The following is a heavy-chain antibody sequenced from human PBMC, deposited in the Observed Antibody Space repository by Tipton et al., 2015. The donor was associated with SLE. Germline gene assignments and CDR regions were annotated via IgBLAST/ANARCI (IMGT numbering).Heavy chain of an antibody. V-gene: IGHV1-46*01. D-gene: IGHD6-13*01. CDR1: GYTFTSYY. CDR2: INPYSGKT. CDR3: ARKRGFSSSWPENWIDP. J-gene: IGHJ5*02. Sequence: QVQLVQSGAEVKKPGASVKVSCKASGYTFTSYYMHWVRQAPGQGLEWMGIINPYSGKTTFAQKFQGRVAMTRDTSTSTVYMELKNLTFDDTAVYYCARKRGFSSSWPENWIDPWGPGTLVTVSS.